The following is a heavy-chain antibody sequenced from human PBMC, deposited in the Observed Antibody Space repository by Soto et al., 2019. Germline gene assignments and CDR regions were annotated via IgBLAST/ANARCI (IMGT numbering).Heavy chain of an antibody. CDR1: GGTFSSYA. Sequence: QVQLVQSGAEVKKPGSSVKVSCKASGGTFSSYAISWVRQAPGQGLEWMGGIIPICGTANYAQKFQGRVTITADEATSTAYMELSSLRSEYTAVYYCAICSGGSCYSSRDYYYGMEVWGQGTTVIVSS. V-gene: IGHV1-69*01. D-gene: IGHD2-15*01. CDR2: IIPICGTA. CDR3: AICSGGSCYSSRDYYYGMEV. J-gene: IGHJ6*02.